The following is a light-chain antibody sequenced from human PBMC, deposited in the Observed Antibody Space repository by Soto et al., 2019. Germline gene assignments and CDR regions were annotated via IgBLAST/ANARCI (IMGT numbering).Light chain of an antibody. V-gene: IGKV2D-29*02. J-gene: IGKJ5*01. CDR1: QSLLHITGETF. Sequence: DVVMTQTPLSLSVAPGQPASISCKSSQSLLHITGETFLFWYLQKPGQSPQLLIYEVSTRFSGVPDRFSGSGSGTDFTLESSRVETDDVGIYYCMQSTQLPPTFGQGTRLEIK. CDR2: EVS. CDR3: MQSTQLPPT.